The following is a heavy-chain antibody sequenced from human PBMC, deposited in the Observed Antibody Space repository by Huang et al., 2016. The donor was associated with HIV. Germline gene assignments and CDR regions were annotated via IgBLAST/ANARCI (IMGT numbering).Heavy chain of an antibody. D-gene: IGHD2-2*01. CDR3: ARAVQSTLRGFDV. Sequence: DVQLVGSGGGLVKPGGSLRLSCEAYDFPFSGYKMNWVRQAPGKGMEWVACISYSGSNIYYADSVKGRFTISRDNAKNSVFLQMNSLRAEDTALYYCARAVQSTLRGFDVWGRGTLVTVSS. CDR1: DFPFSGYK. V-gene: IGHV3-21*02. J-gene: IGHJ3*01. CDR2: ISYSGSNI.